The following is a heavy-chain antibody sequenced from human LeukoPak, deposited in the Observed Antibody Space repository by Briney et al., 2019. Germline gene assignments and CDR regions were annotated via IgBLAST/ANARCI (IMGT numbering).Heavy chain of an antibody. J-gene: IGHJ3*02. CDR1: GFTFSSYG. D-gene: IGHD6-19*01. CDR3: AKVRGWDGYAFDI. V-gene: IGHV3-30*18. CDR2: ISYDGSNK. Sequence: PGGSLRLSCAASGFTFSSYGMHWVRQAPGKGLEWVAVISYDGSNKYYADSVKGRFTISRDNSKNTLYLQMNSLRAEDTAVYYCAKVRGWDGYAFDIWGQGTMVTVSS.